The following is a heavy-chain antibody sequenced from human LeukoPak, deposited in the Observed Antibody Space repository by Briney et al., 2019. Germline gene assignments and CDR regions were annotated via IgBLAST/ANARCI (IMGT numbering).Heavy chain of an antibody. V-gene: IGHV5-51*01. Sequence: GESLKISCKGSGYSFTSYWIGWVRQMPGKGLEWMGIIYPGDSDTRYSPSFQGQVTISADKSISTAYLQWSSLKASDTAMYYCARRGPNDSSFPHAFDIWGQGTMVTVSS. D-gene: IGHD3-22*01. CDR2: IYPGDSDT. CDR1: GYSFTSYW. CDR3: ARRGPNDSSFPHAFDI. J-gene: IGHJ3*02.